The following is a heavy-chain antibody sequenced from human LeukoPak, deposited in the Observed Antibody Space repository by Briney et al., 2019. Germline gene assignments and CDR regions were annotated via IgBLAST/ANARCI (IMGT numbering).Heavy chain of an antibody. CDR1: GYSFTGYF. D-gene: IGHD3-22*01. J-gene: IGHJ4*02. CDR3: ARPGSTGYSRDY. CDR2: IDPNSSDT. Sequence: VASVKLSCKASGYSFTGYFIHWMRQAPGQGLEWMGCIDPNSSDTKYAQKFQGRFSMPRDTSTRTAYMELSRLRSDDTAVYFCARPGSTGYSRDYWGQGTLVTVSS. V-gene: IGHV1-2*02.